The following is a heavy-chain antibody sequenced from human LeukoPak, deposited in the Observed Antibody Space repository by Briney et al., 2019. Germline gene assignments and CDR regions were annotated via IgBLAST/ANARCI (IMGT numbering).Heavy chain of an antibody. V-gene: IGHV3-21*01. CDR1: GFTFSSYS. CDR3: AKGLRVGPHYCSSTSCYFRDYYYMDV. J-gene: IGHJ6*03. D-gene: IGHD2-2*01. CDR2: ISSSSSYI. Sequence: GGSLRLSCAASGFTFSSYSMNWVRQAPGKGLEWVSSISSSSSYIYYADSVKGRFTISRDDSKNTLYLQMNSLRAEDTAVYYCAKGLRVGPHYCSSTSCYFRDYYYMDVWGKGTTVTISS.